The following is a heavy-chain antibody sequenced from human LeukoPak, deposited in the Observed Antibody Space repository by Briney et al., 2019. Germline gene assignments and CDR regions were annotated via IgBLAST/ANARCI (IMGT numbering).Heavy chain of an antibody. CDR3: ARDHRYYGSGSYFDY. CDR2: ISYDGSNK. CDR1: GFTFSSYA. J-gene: IGHJ4*02. V-gene: IGHV3-30-3*01. D-gene: IGHD3-10*01. Sequence: GGSLRLSCSASGFTFSSYAMHWVRQAPGKGLEWVAVISYDGSNKYYADSVKGRFTISRDNSKNTLYLQMNSLRAEDTAVHYCARDHRYYGSGSYFDYWGQGTLVTVSS.